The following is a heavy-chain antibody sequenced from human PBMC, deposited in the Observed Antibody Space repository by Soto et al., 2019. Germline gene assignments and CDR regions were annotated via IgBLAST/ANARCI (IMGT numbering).Heavy chain of an antibody. D-gene: IGHD3-3*01. J-gene: IGHJ5*02. CDR1: GGSISSGGYS. CDR3: ARDRRITTFGESGPWLDP. Sequence: SETLSLTCAVSGGSISSGGYSWSWIRQPPGKGLEWIGYIYHSGSTYYNPSLKSRVTISVDRSKNQFSLKLSSVTAADTAVYYCARDRRITTFGESGPWLDPWGQGTMVTVYS. V-gene: IGHV4-30-2*01. CDR2: IYHSGST.